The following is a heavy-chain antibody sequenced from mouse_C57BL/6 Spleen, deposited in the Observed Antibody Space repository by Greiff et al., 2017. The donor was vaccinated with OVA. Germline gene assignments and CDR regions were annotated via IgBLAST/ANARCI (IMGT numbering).Heavy chain of an antibody. J-gene: IGHJ4*01. V-gene: IGHV14-2*01. Sequence: EVQLQQSGAELVKPGASVKLSCTASGFNITDYYMHWVKQRTEQGLEWIGRIDTEDGETKYAQKFQGKATITVDTSSNTAYLQLSSLTSEDTAVYYCARAVTAYYYAMDYWGQGTSVTVSS. D-gene: IGHD2-5*01. CDR2: IDTEDGET. CDR1: GFNITDYY. CDR3: ARAVTAYYYAMDY.